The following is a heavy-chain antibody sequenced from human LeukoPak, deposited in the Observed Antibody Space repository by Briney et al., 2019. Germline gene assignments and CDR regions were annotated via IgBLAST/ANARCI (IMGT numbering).Heavy chain of an antibody. Sequence: SETLSLTCTVSGGSISSYYWSWIRRPPGKGLEWIGYIYTSGSTNYNPSLKSRVTISVDTSKNQFSLKLSSVTAADTAVYYCARHLSWYGWFDPWGQGTLVTVSS. D-gene: IGHD6-13*01. V-gene: IGHV4-4*09. CDR2: IYTSGST. J-gene: IGHJ5*02. CDR3: ARHLSWYGWFDP. CDR1: GGSISSYY.